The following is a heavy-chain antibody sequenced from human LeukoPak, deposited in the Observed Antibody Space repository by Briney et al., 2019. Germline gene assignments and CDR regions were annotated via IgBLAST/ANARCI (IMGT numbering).Heavy chain of an antibody. CDR2: ISSSGSTI. D-gene: IGHD1-1*01. J-gene: IGHJ3*02. V-gene: IGHV3-48*03. CDR1: GFTFSSYE. Sequence: GGSLRLSCAASGFTFSSYEMNWVRQAPGKGLEWVSYISSSGSTIYYADSVKGRFTISRDNAKNSLYLQMNSLRAEDTAVYYCARGSLDGTYTFDIWGQGAMVTVSS. CDR3: ARGSLDGTYTFDI.